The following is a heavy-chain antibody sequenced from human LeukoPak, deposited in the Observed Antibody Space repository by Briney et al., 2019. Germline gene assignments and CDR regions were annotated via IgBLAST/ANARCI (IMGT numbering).Heavy chain of an antibody. CDR1: GGSISTYY. D-gene: IGHD3-3*01. J-gene: IGHJ4*02. CDR2: VYYSGST. V-gene: IGHV4-59*01. CDR3: ARQKGGYYLDY. Sequence: SETLSLTCTVSGGSISTYYWSWIRQPPGKGLEWIGYVYYSGSTNYNPSLKSRVTISVDTSKNQFSLKLSSVTAADTAVYYCARQKGGYYLDYWGQGTLVTVSS.